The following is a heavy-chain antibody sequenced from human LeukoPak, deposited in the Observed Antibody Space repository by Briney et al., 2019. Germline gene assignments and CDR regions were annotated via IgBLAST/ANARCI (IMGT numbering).Heavy chain of an antibody. Sequence: GASVKVSCKASGGTFSSYAISWVRQAPGQGLEWMGGIIPIFGTANYAQKFQGRVTITADESTSTAYMELSSLRSEDTAVYYCARDLGCCSSTSCYTTGWGQGTLVTVSS. J-gene: IGHJ4*02. V-gene: IGHV1-69*13. D-gene: IGHD2-2*02. CDR2: IIPIFGTA. CDR1: GGTFSSYA. CDR3: ARDLGCCSSTSCYTTG.